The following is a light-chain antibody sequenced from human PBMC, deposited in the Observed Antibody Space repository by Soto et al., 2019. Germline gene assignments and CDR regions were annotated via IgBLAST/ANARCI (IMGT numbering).Light chain of an antibody. CDR1: QGISTS. CDR2: AAS. CDR3: QQTNSFPLT. Sequence: DIQMTQSPSSVSASAGDGVTITCRASQGISTSLGWYQQKPGKAPKLLIYAASSVQSGVPSRFSGTGSGTDFTLTISSLQPEDFATYYCQQTNSFPLTFGGGTKVDIK. J-gene: IGKJ4*01. V-gene: IGKV1D-12*01.